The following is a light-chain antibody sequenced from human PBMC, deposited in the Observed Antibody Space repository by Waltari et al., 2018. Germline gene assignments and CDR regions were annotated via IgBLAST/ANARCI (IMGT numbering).Light chain of an antibody. CDR1: SSDIGGYNY. CDR2: EVT. Sequence: QSALTQPPSASGSPGQSVTISCTGTSSDIGGYNYVSWYQQHPGKAPKLMIYEVTERPAGVPDLCSGSKSGNTASLTVSGLRTEDEADYYCTSYSGSDTVIFGGGTKLTVL. CDR3: TSYSGSDTVI. J-gene: IGLJ2*01. V-gene: IGLV2-8*01.